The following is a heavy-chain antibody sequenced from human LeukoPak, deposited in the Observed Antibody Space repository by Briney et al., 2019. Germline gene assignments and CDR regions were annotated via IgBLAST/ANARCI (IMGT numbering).Heavy chain of an antibody. Sequence: SETLSLTCAVYGGSFSGYYWSWIRQPPGKGLEWIGEINHSGSTNYNPSHKSRVTISVDTSKNQFSLKLSSVTAADTAVYYCARGADYGDYYWGQGTLVTVSS. CDR3: ARGADYGDYY. D-gene: IGHD4-17*01. V-gene: IGHV4-34*01. CDR2: INHSGST. CDR1: GGSFSGYY. J-gene: IGHJ4*02.